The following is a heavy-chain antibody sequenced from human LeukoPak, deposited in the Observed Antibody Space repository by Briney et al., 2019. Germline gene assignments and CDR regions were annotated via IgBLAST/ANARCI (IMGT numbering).Heavy chain of an antibody. V-gene: IGHV3-23*05. Sequence: PGRSLRLSCAASGFNFVFEAMTWVRQAPGKGLEWVSSASNSGSSTYYARAVKGRFTISRDNSKNTLYLQMNSLRAEDTAVYYCAKVSYGDYPDAFDIWGQGTMVTVSS. CDR2: ASNSGSST. J-gene: IGHJ3*02. D-gene: IGHD4-17*01. CDR3: AKVSYGDYPDAFDI. CDR1: GFNFVFEA.